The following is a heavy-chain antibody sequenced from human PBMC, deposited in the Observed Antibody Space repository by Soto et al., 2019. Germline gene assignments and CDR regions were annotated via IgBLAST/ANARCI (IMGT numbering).Heavy chain of an antibody. J-gene: IGHJ4*02. V-gene: IGHV3-23*01. D-gene: IGHD1-1*01. CDR2: ISGSGGGT. CDR1: GVTFSSYD. CDR3: AKFGMATTKRSPPYSIAY. Sequence: GGSLSLSCAASGVTFSSYDMSWVRPAQGKGLEWVSSISGSGGGTYYADSVKGRFTFSRDNSKNTLYLQMNSLRAEDTAVYYCAKFGMATTKRSPPYSIAYWGQGALVPVSS.